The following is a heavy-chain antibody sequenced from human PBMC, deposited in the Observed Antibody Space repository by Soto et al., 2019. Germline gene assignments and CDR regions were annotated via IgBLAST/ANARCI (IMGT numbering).Heavy chain of an antibody. Sequence: EVQLLESGGGSVQPGGSLRLSCAASGFTLSNYAMSWVRQAPGXXLXXXSAISISGGSTYYADSVKGRFTISRDSSKNTLYLQMNXXRAEXTAXYXXXXXXXXXXXXXYXIDSWGQESWSPSPQ. CDR1: GFTLSNYA. CDR3: XXXXXXXXXXXYXIDS. J-gene: IGHJ4*01. CDR2: ISISGGST. V-gene: IGHV3-23*01.